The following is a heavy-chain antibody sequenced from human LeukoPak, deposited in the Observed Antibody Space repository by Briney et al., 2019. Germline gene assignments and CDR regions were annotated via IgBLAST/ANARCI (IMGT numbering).Heavy chain of an antibody. D-gene: IGHD2-15*01. CDR2: IYYSGGT. V-gene: IGHV4-39*01. Sequence: SETLSLTCTVSGGSISSSSYYWGWIRQPPGRGLEWIGSIYYSGGTYYNPSLKSRVTISVDTSKNQFSLKLSSVTAADTAVYYCARLEGYCSGGSCYPYYFDYWGQGTLVTVSS. CDR1: GGSISSSSYY. J-gene: IGHJ4*02. CDR3: ARLEGYCSGGSCYPYYFDY.